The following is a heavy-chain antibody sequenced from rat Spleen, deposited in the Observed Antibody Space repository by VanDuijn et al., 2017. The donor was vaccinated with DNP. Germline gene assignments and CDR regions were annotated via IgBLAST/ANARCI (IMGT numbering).Heavy chain of an antibody. CDR3: ARHSEWWGAYYFDY. CDR2: ISYAGRDT. CDR1: GFTFSDYY. J-gene: IGHJ2*01. Sequence: EVQLVESGGGLVQPGRSLKLSCAASGFTFSDYYMAWVRQAPTKGLEWVASISYAGRDTYYRDSVKGRFTISRDNAKNTLYLQMDSLRSEDMATYYCARHSEWWGAYYFDYWGQGVMVSVSS. D-gene: IGHD1-1*01. V-gene: IGHV5-22*01.